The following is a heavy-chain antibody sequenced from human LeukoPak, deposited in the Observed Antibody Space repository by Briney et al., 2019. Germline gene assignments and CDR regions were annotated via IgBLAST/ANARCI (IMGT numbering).Heavy chain of an antibody. Sequence: PGGSLRLSCAASGFTFSSYSMNWVRQAPGKGMKWVSGISGSGGSTYHADSVKGRFSVSRDNSKNTLYLQMNSLRAEDTAVYYCAKDRSWAASTTRLYSFDYWGQGTLVTGSS. D-gene: IGHD2-15*01. CDR2: ISGSGGST. CDR3: AKDRSWAASTTRLYSFDY. CDR1: GFTFSSYS. J-gene: IGHJ4*02. V-gene: IGHV3-23*01.